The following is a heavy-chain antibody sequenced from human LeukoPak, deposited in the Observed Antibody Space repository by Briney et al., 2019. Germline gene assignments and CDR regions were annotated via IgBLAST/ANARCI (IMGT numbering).Heavy chain of an antibody. Sequence: SETLSLTCIVSGGSISSSSYYWGWIRQPPAKGLEWIGTIYYSGNTYYNPSLKSRVTISVDTSKTQFSLKLSSVTAADTAVYYCARETSSGYLFKPASYFDYWGQGTLVTVSS. V-gene: IGHV4-39*01. CDR1: GGSISSSSYY. J-gene: IGHJ4*02. CDR3: ARETSSGYLFKPASYFDY. CDR2: IYYSGNT. D-gene: IGHD3-22*01.